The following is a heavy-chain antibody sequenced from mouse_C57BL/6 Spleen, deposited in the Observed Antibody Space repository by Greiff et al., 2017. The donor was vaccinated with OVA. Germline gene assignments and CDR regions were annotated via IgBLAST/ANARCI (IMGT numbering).Heavy chain of an antibody. J-gene: IGHJ1*03. V-gene: IGHV1-64*01. CDR2: IHPNSGST. D-gene: IGHD1-1*02. Sequence: QVQLQQPGAELVKPGASVKLSCKASGYTFTSYWMHWVKQRPGQGLEWIGMIHPNSGSTNYNEKFKSKATLTVDKSSSTAYMQLSSLTSEDSAVYYCARDSAMGHWYVDVWGTGTTVTVSS. CDR1: GYTFTSYW. CDR3: ARDSAMGHWYVDV.